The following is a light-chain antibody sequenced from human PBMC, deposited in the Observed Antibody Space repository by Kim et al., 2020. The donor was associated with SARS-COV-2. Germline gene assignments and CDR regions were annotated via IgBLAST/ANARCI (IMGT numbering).Light chain of an antibody. CDR3: QASGSSTTWV. Sequence: VPPGHADNHTCCGDKLGDKYVWWYQQKPGQSPVLVIYQDSKRPSGIPERFSGYNSENTATLTLSGTQAMDEADYYCQASGSSTTWVFGGGTQLTVL. CDR1: KLGDKY. CDR2: QDS. J-gene: IGLJ3*02. V-gene: IGLV3-1*01.